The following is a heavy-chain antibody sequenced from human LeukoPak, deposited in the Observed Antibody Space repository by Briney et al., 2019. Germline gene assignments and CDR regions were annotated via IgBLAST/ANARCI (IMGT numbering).Heavy chain of an antibody. J-gene: IGHJ4*02. CDR2: ISAYNGNT. V-gene: IGHV1-18*01. CDR1: GYTFTSYG. D-gene: IGHD2-2*02. Sequence: ASVKVSCKASGYTFTSYGISWVRQAPGQGLEWMGWISAYNGNTNYAQKLQGRVTMTTDTSTSTAYMELRSLRSDDTAVYYCARLGYCSSTSCYTKDYWGQGTLVTVSS. CDR3: ARLGYCSSTSCYTKDY.